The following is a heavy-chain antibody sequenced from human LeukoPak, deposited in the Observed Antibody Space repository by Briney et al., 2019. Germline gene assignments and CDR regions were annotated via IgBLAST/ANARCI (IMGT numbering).Heavy chain of an antibody. V-gene: IGHV3-53*01. CDR2: IYIAGGT. D-gene: IGHD6-6*01. J-gene: IGHJ6*02. Sequence: PGGSLRLSCAASGFAVSSKYMSWVRQAPGKGLEWVSVIYIAGGTYYADSVTGRFTISRDNSKNTLYLQMNSLRAEDTAVYYCARDSSYYGMDVWGQGTTVTVSS. CDR1: GFAVSSKY. CDR3: ARDSSYYGMDV.